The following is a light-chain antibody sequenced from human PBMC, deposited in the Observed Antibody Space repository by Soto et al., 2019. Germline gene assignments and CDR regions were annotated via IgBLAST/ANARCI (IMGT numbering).Light chain of an antibody. CDR1: SSNIGAGYD. V-gene: IGLV1-40*01. Sequence: QSALTQLPSVSGAQGQRDTISCTGSSSNIGAGYDVHWYQQLPGTAPKLLIYGNSNRPSGVPDRFSGSKSGTSASLAITGLQAGDEADYYCQSYDGSLRVFGTGTKVTVL. J-gene: IGLJ1*01. CDR3: QSYDGSLRV. CDR2: GNS.